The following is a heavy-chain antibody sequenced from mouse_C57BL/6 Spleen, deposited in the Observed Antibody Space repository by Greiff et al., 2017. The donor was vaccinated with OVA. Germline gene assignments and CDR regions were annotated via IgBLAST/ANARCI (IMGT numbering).Heavy chain of an antibody. CDR3: ARDQDDYGTPFAY. V-gene: IGHV5-4*01. Sequence: EVKLVESGGGLVKPGGSLKLSCAASGFTFSSYAMSWVRQTPEKRLEWVATISDGGSYTYYPDNVKGRFTISRDNAKNNLYLQMSHLKSEDTAMYYCARDQDDYGTPFAYWGQGTLVTVSA. J-gene: IGHJ3*01. CDR1: GFTFSSYA. D-gene: IGHD2-4*01. CDR2: ISDGGSYT.